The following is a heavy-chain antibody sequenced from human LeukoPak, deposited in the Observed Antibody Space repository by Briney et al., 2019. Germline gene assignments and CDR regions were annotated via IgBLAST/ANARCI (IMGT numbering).Heavy chain of an antibody. CDR3: ATGVGTTTYFDY. Sequence: GGSLRLFCAASGFTFSTYTVNWVRQAPGKGLEWVSSISSGSVYIYYADSVKGRFTISRDNAKNSLYLQMNSLRAEDTAVYYCATGVGTTTYFDYWGQGTLVTVSS. CDR1: GFTFSTYT. CDR2: ISSGSVYI. V-gene: IGHV3-21*01. D-gene: IGHD1-26*01. J-gene: IGHJ4*02.